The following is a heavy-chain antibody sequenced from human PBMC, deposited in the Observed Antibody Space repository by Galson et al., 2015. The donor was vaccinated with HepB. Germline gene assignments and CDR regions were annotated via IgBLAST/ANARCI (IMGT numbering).Heavy chain of an antibody. CDR1: GFTFSSYA. J-gene: IGHJ4*01. CDR3: AKSHSSGWSAIDY. V-gene: IGHV3-23*01. CDR2: ISGSGGST. D-gene: IGHD6-19*01. Sequence: SLRLSCAASGFTFSSYAMSWVRQAPGKGLEWVSGISGSGGSTDYADSVKGRFTISRDNSKNTLYLQMNSLRVEDTAIYYCAKSHSSGWSAIDYWGQGTLVTVSS.